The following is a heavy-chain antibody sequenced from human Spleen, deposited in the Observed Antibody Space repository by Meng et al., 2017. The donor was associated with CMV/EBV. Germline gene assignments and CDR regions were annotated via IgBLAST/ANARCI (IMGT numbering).Heavy chain of an antibody. CDR3: AGGPLFHDY. CDR1: GGSISSSRHY. J-gene: IGHJ4*02. V-gene: IGHV4-39*01. D-gene: IGHD2-21*01. CDR2: IYYSGST. Sequence: QLRQGGEGLWKPSETLYLTCTVFGGSISSSRHYWGWSRQPPGKGLEWIGSIYYSGSTYYNPSLRSRVTMSLDTSKNQFSLKLSSVTATDTAVYYCAGGPLFHDYWGQGTLVTVSS.